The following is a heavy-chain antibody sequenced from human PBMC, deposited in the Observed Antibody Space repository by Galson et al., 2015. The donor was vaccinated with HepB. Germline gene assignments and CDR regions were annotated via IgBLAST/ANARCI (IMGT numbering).Heavy chain of an antibody. CDR2: ISGSGGST. CDR3: ARVGSGYHVFDWYFDL. D-gene: IGHD3-22*01. J-gene: IGHJ2*01. Sequence: SLRLSCAASGFTFSSYAMSWVRQAPGKGLEWVSAISGSGGSTYYTDSVKGRFTISRDNAKNSLYLQMNSLRDEDTAVYYCARVGSGYHVFDWYFDLWGRGTLVTVSS. CDR1: GFTFSSYA. V-gene: IGHV3-23*01.